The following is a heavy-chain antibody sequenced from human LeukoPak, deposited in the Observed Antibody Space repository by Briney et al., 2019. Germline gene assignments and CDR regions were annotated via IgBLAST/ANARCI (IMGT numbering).Heavy chain of an antibody. CDR1: GYTFTGYY. CDR2: INPSGGST. CDR3: AREGDIVVVPAAITLSY. D-gene: IGHD2-2*01. J-gene: IGHJ4*02. Sequence: ASVKVSCKASGYTFTGYYMHWVRQAPGQGLEWMGIINPSGGSTSSAQKFQGRVTMTRDTSTSTVYMELSSLRSEDTAVYYCAREGDIVVVPAAITLSYWGQGTLVTVSS. V-gene: IGHV1-46*01.